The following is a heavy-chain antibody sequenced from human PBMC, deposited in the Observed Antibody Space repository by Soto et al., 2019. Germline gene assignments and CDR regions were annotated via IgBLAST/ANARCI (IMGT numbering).Heavy chain of an antibody. CDR1: GFTFSSYS. Sequence: GGSLRLSCAASGFTFSSYSMNWVRQAPGKGLEWVSSISSSSSYIYYADSVKGRFTISRDNAKNSLYLQMNSLRAEDTAVYYCARYRIDYGDLIYIDYWGQGXLVTGSS. CDR2: ISSSSSYI. CDR3: ARYRIDYGDLIYIDY. J-gene: IGHJ4*02. V-gene: IGHV3-21*01. D-gene: IGHD4-17*01.